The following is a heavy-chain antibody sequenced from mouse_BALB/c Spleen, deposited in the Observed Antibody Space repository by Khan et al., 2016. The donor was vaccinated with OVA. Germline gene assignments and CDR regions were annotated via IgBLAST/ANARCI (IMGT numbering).Heavy chain of an antibody. CDR2: ISSDSNTI. Sequence: EVELVESGGGLVQTGGSRKLSCAASGFTFSGFGMHWVRQAPEKGLEWVAYISSDSNTIYYADTVKGRFTISRDNPQNTLFLQMTSLRSEDTAMYYCARTGYYYCDYWGQGTTLTVSS. V-gene: IGHV5-17*02. D-gene: IGHD2-3*01. CDR1: GFTFSGFG. CDR3: ARTGYYYCDY. J-gene: IGHJ2*01.